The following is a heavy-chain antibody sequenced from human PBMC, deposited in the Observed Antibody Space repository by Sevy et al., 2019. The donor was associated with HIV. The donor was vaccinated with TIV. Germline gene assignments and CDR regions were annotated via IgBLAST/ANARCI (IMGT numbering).Heavy chain of an antibody. CDR1: GFIFRDRY. D-gene: IGHD6-13*01. CDR3: AGDFMPVASAGTGALGV. Sequence: GGSLRLSCVASGFIFRDRYMSWIRQAPGKGLEWVSFISSRSSEINYADSVKGRFTVSRDNAKNSLYLQMNSLRAEDTAFYYCAGDFMPVASAGTGALGVWVQGTAVTVSS. V-gene: IGHV3-11*05. J-gene: IGHJ6*02. CDR2: ISSRSSEI.